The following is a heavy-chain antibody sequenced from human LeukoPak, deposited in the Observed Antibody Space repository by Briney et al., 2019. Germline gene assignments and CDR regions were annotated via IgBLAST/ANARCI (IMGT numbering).Heavy chain of an antibody. D-gene: IGHD3-9*01. V-gene: IGHV4-61*02. CDR2: IYTSGST. CDR3: ARDHLRYFDWLQGPDAFDI. Sequence: SETLSLTCTVSGGSISSGSYYWSWIRQPAGKGLEWIGRIYTSGSTNYNPSLKSRVTISVDTSKNQFSLKLSSVTAADTAVYYCARDHLRYFDWLQGPDAFDIWGKGTMVTVPS. CDR1: GGSISSGSYY. J-gene: IGHJ3*02.